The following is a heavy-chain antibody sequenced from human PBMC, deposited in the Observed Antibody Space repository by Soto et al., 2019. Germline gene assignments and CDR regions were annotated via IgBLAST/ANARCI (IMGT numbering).Heavy chain of an antibody. CDR2: IDTDGSRK. CDR1: GFNFNTYW. V-gene: IGHV3-7*03. D-gene: IGHD4-4*01. J-gene: IGHJ6*02. Sequence: EVQLVESGGGLVQPGGSLRLSCAASGFNFNTYWMYWVRQAPGKGLEWVANIDTDGSRKNYVDSVKGRFIISRDNAKNSLFLQKNSLRADDTAVDYCGRVPRGGNYANGVDVWGQGSTVTVSS. CDR3: GRVPRGGNYANGVDV.